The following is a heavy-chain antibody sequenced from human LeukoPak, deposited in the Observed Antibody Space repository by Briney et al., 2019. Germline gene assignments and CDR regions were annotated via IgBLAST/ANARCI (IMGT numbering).Heavy chain of an antibody. D-gene: IGHD3-10*01. V-gene: IGHV3-23*01. J-gene: IGHJ4*02. CDR3: ARDQGQSYYYGSGTHLDY. CDR2: ISGSGGST. CDR1: GFTFSSYA. Sequence: GGSLRLSCAASGFTFSSYAMSWVRQAPGKGLEWVSAISGSGGSTCYADSVEGRFTISRDNAKNSLYLQMNSLRAEDTALYYCARDQGQSYYYGSGTHLDYWGQGTLVTVSS.